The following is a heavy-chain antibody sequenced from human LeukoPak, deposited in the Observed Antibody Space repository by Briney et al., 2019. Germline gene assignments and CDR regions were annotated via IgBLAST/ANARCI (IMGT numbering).Heavy chain of an antibody. CDR3: ANERHGSIVATTFDY. D-gene: IGHD5-12*01. CDR1: GFTFSRYA. J-gene: IGHJ4*02. CDR2: ISGSGGST. V-gene: IGHV3-23*01. Sequence: GGSLRLSCAASGFTFSRYAMSWVRQPAGKGLEWVSAISGSGGSTYYAGSVKGRFTISRDNSKNTLYLQMNSLRADGTGVYYRANERHGSIVATTFDYWGQGTLVTASS.